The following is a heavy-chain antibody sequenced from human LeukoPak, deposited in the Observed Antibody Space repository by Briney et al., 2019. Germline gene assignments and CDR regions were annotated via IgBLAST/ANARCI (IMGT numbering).Heavy chain of an antibody. V-gene: IGHV3-48*04. Sequence: GGSLRLSCAASGFTFSSYSMNWVRQAPGKGLEWVSYISSSSSTIYYADSVKGRFTISRDNAKNSLYLQMNSLRAEDTAVYYCVRDRVATTPNWYFDLWGRGTLVTVSS. J-gene: IGHJ2*01. CDR3: VRDRVATTPNWYFDL. CDR2: ISSSSSTI. CDR1: GFTFSSYS. D-gene: IGHD5-24*01.